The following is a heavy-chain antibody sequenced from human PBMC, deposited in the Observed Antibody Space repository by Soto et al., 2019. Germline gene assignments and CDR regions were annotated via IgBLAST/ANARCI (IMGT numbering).Heavy chain of an antibody. V-gene: IGHV3-21*01. CDR2: LSSSGTYI. J-gene: IGHJ3*02. CDR3: ARGALCSSSNCFGSGAFDI. D-gene: IGHD2-2*01. Sequence: KPGGSLRLSCAASGFTFNKYYMNWVRQAPGKGLEWVSSLSSSGTYIYYADSMKGRFTISRDNAKNSLYLQMNSLRAEDTAVYYCARGALCSSSNCFGSGAFDIWGQGTMVTVSS. CDR1: GFTFNKYY.